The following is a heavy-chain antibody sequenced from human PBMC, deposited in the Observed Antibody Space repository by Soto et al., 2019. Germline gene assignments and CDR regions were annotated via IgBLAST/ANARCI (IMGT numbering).Heavy chain of an antibody. CDR1: GFTFSSYG. J-gene: IGHJ4*02. V-gene: IGHV3-33*01. CDR3: ARDRGVVVTATLDY. CDR2: IWYDGSNK. Sequence: QVQLVESGGGVVQPGRSLRLSCAASGFTFSSYGMHWVRQAPGKGLEWVAVIWYDGSNKYYADSVKGRFTISRDNSKNTLYLQMNSLRAEDTAVYYCARDRGVVVTATLDYWGLGTLVTVSS. D-gene: IGHD2-21*02.